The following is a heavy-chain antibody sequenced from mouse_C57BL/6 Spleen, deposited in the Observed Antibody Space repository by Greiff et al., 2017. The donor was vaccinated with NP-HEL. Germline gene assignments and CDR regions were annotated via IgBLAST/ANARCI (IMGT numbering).Heavy chain of an antibody. CDR3: TRGYYGRSYGFAY. CDR2: ISSGGDYT. CDR1: GFNFSSYA. D-gene: IGHD1-1*01. J-gene: IGHJ3*01. V-gene: IGHV5S21*01. Sequence: EVKLVESGEGLVKPGGSLKLSCAASGFNFSSYAMSWVRQTPEKRLEWVAYISSGGDYTYYADTVKGRVTISRDKARNTAYLQMSSLKSEDTAMYYCTRGYYGRSYGFAYWGQGTLVTVSA.